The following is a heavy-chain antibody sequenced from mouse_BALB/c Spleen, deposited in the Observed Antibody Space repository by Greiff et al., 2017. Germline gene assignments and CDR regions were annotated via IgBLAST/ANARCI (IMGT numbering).Heavy chain of an antibody. CDR1: GYTFTSYT. CDR3: ARLGPIGGTGMDY. V-gene: IGHV1-4*01. CDR2: INPSSGYT. D-gene: IGHD2-14*01. Sequence: VMLVESGAELARPGASVKMSCKASGYTFTSYTMHWVKQRPGQGLEWIGYINPSSGYTNYNQKFKDKATLTADKSSSTAYMQLSSLTSEDSAVYYCARLGPIGGTGMDYWGQGTSVTVSS. J-gene: IGHJ4*01.